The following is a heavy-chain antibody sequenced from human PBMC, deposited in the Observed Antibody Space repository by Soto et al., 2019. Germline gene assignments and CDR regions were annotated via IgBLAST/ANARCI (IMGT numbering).Heavy chain of an antibody. Sequence: SETLPLTCTVSGGSISSYYWSWIRQPPGKGLEWIGYIYYSGSTNYNPSLKSRVTISVDTSKNQFSLKLSSVTAADTAVYYCARDFFDSSSSEYNWFDPWGQGTLVTVSS. CDR3: ARDFFDSSSSEYNWFDP. CDR2: IYYSGST. V-gene: IGHV4-59*01. CDR1: GGSISSYY. J-gene: IGHJ5*02. D-gene: IGHD6-6*01.